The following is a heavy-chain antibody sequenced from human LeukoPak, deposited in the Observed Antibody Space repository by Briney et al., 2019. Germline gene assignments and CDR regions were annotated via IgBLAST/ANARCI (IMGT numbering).Heavy chain of an antibody. V-gene: IGHV1-18*01. D-gene: IGHD2-15*01. CDR3: TKQCSGVSCYGSDGP. CDR1: GYNFAGSG. CDR2: ISGYNSDT. J-gene: IGHJ5*02. Sequence: AAVKVSCKASGYNFAGSGISWVRQAPGQGLEWMGWISGYNSDTNYAQEFHGRVTMTTDTPTSTAYMELRSLTSDDTAVYYCTKQCSGVSCYGSDGPWGQGTLVTVSS.